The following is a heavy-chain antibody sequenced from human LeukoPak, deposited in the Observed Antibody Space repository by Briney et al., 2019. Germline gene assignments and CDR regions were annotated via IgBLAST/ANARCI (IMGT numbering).Heavy chain of an antibody. CDR3: ARGEAVAGTSYYYGMDV. CDR1: GFTFSSYA. J-gene: IGHJ6*02. D-gene: IGHD6-19*01. CDR2: ISSSSSTI. V-gene: IGHV3-48*01. Sequence: GSLRLSCAASGFTFSSYAMSWVRQAPGKGLEWVSYISSSSSTIYYADSVKGRFTISRDNAKNSPYLQMNSLRAEDTAVYYCARGEAVAGTSYYYGMDVWGQGTTVTVSS.